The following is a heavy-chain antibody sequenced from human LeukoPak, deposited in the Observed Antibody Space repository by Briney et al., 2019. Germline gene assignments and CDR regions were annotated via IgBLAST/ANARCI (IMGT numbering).Heavy chain of an antibody. V-gene: IGHV3-48*04. Sequence: GGSLRLSCAASGFTFSSYGMHWVRQAPGKGLEWVSYISSSGSTIYYADSVKGRFTISRDNAKNSLYLQMNSLRAEDTAVYYCARGRYSYGPHFDYWGQGTLVTVSS. CDR3: ARGRYSYGPHFDY. J-gene: IGHJ4*02. D-gene: IGHD5-18*01. CDR2: ISSSGSTI. CDR1: GFTFSSYG.